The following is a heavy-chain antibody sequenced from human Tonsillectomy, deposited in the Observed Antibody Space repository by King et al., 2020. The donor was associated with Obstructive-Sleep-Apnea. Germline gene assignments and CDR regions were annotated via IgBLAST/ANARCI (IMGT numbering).Heavy chain of an antibody. Sequence: VQLVESGGGLVQPGGSLRLSCAASGFTFSSYAMSWVRQAPGKGLEWVSAISGSGGSTYYADSVKGRFTISRDNSKNTLYLQMNSLRAEDTAVYYCAKDLWFGGLPRVYCYYGMDVWGQGTTVTVSS. CDR3: AKDLWFGGLPRVYCYYGMDV. J-gene: IGHJ6*02. D-gene: IGHD3-10*01. CDR1: GFTFSSYA. V-gene: IGHV3-23*04. CDR2: ISGSGGST.